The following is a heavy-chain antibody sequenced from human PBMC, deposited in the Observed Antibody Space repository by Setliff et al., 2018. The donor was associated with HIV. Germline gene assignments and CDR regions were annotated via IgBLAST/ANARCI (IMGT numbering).Heavy chain of an antibody. V-gene: IGHV3-30-3*01. CDR1: GFTFSSYV. CDR3: VRDPIEGSPDYFDY. J-gene: IGHJ4*02. CDR2: MSTGGGIK. D-gene: IGHD1-26*01. Sequence: SGGSLRLSCAATGFTFSSYVLHWVRQAPGKGLEWVAVMSTGGGIKICADSVKGRFTISRDNSRNTLFLQMNNLRPEDTATYYCVRDPIEGSPDYFDYWGQGALVTVS.